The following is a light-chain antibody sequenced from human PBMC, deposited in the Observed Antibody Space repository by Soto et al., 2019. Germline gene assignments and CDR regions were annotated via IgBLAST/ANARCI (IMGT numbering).Light chain of an antibody. Sequence: DIXXTQSPSSLSASVRDRVTITCQASQDISNYLNWYQQKPGKAPKLLICDASNLEPGVPSRFSGSGSGTDFTFTISSLQPEDIATYYCQQYNNLPFTFGPGTKVDIK. CDR1: QDISNY. CDR3: QQYNNLPFT. V-gene: IGKV1-33*01. J-gene: IGKJ3*01. CDR2: DAS.